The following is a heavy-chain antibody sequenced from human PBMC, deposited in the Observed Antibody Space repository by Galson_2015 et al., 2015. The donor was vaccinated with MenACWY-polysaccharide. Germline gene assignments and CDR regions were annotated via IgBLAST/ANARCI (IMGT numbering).Heavy chain of an antibody. CDR1: GGSVTGDTSY. CDR2: MSYSGRG. Sequence: SETLSLTCTVSGGSVTGDTSYWSWLRQPPGKGLEWIGYMSYSGRGNSNPSLRSRVTVLIDTSKNQFSLRLTSVTAADTAMYYCAREPTYSGSFGWFDPWGQGTLVTVSS. V-gene: IGHV4-61*01. CDR3: AREPTYSGSFGWFDP. D-gene: IGHD1-26*01. J-gene: IGHJ5*02.